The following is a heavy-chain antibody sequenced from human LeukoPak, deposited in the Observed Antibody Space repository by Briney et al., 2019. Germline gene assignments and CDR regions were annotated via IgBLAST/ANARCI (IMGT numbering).Heavy chain of an antibody. CDR1: GFTFNSDA. CDR3: AKGSRGSYDY. V-gene: IGHV3-23*01. D-gene: IGHD1-26*01. CDR2: IFDSGINT. J-gene: IGHJ4*02. Sequence: GGSLRLSCAASGFTFNSDAMTWVRQAPETGLEWVSSIFDSGINTYYGDSVKGRFTISRDNSKNTLYLQMNSLRAADTAVYYCAKGSRGSYDYWGQGTLVTVSS.